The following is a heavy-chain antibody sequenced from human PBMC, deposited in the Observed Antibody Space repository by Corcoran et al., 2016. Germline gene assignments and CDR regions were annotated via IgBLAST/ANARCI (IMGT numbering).Heavy chain of an antibody. D-gene: IGHD1-26*01. J-gene: IGHJ6*02. CDR1: ETTFSNYW. CDR3: ARLKGGSYRGYYGLDV. V-gene: IGHV5-51*01. Sequence: EVHLVQSGAEVKKPGESLKISCKGSETTFSNYWIAWVRHIPGKGLEWMGIIYPGDSDTRYSPSFQGQVTISADKSISTAYLQWSSLKASDIAIYYCARLKGGSYRGYYGLDVWGQGTTVIVSS. CDR2: IYPGDSDT.